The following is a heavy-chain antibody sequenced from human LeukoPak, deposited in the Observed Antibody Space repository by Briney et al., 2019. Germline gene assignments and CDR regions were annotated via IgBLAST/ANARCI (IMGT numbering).Heavy chain of an antibody. V-gene: IGHV1-3*01. CDR3: ARDPQANWNYAFDI. J-gene: IGHJ3*02. CDR1: GYTFTSYA. Sequence: ASVKVSCKASGYTFTSYAMHWVRQAPGQRLEWMGWINAGNGNTKYSQKFQGRVTITRDTSASTAYMELSSLRSKDTAVYYCARDPQANWNYAFDIWGQGTVVTVSS. D-gene: IGHD1-7*01. CDR2: INAGNGNT.